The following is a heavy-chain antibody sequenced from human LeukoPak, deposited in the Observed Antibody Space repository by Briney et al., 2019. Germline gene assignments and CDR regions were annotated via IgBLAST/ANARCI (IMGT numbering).Heavy chain of an antibody. J-gene: IGHJ4*02. D-gene: IGHD5-18*01. CDR2: VRQDGGEG. CDR3: ARSLVDTAIHFDY. V-gene: IGHV3-7*01. Sequence: GGSLRLSCAASGFTFNTYWMTWVRQAPGRGLEWVANVRQDGGEGHYVDSVKGRFTVSRDNAENSLYLQLNSLRVEDTAVYYCARSLVDTAIHFDYWGQGTLVTVSS. CDR1: GFTFNTYW.